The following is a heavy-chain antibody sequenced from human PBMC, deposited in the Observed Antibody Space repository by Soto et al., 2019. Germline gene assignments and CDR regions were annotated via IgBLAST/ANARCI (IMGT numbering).Heavy chain of an antibody. J-gene: IGHJ4*02. V-gene: IGHV3-23*01. CDR1: GFTFNTYD. D-gene: IGHD1-26*01. CDR3: AQLEGGWYFDY. Sequence: EVQLLESGGGLVQPGGSLRLSCAASGFTFNTYDMSWVRQAPGKGLEWVSSISGSGGSTYYADSVKGRFTISSDNSKNTLYLQMNSLRAEDTAVYSCAQLEGGWYFDYWGQGTLVTVSS. CDR2: ISGSGGST.